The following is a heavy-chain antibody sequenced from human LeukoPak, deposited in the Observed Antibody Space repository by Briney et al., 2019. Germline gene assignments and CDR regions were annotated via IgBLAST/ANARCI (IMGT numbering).Heavy chain of an antibody. D-gene: IGHD6-13*01. V-gene: IGHV4-39*01. CDR2: IYYSGST. J-gene: IGHJ6*03. Sequence: PSETLSLTCTVSGGSISSSSYYWGWIRQSPGKGLEWIGSIYYSGSTYYNPSLKSRVTISVDTSKNQFSLKLSSVTAADTAVYHCARQQLVPPSAGYMDVWGKGTTVTISS. CDR1: GGSISSSSYY. CDR3: ARQQLVPPSAGYMDV.